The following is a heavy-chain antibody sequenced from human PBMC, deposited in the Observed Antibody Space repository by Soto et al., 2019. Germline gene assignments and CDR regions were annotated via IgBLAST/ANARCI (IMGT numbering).Heavy chain of an antibody. Sequence: GGSLRLSCAASGFTFSNAWMSWVRQAPGKGLEWVGRIKSKTDGGTTDYAAPVKGRFTISRDDSKNTLYLQMNSLKTEDTAVYYCTTENPDYDILTGYPFDYWGQGTLVTVSS. J-gene: IGHJ4*02. CDR1: GFTFSNAW. CDR3: TTENPDYDILTGYPFDY. D-gene: IGHD3-9*01. V-gene: IGHV3-15*01. CDR2: IKSKTDGGTT.